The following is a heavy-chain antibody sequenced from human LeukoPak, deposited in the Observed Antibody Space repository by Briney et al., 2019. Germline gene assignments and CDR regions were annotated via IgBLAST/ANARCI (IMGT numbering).Heavy chain of an antibody. CDR1: GFTFGSYA. D-gene: IGHD3-10*01. J-gene: IGHJ4*02. V-gene: IGHV3-30*04. CDR3: VRETGSAWGFDY. CDR2: ISYDGSNK. Sequence: GGSLRLSCAASGFTFGSYAMHWVRQAPGKGLEWVAVISYDGSNKYYADSVKGRFTISRDNSKNTLYLQMNSLRAEDTAVYYCVRETGSAWGFDYWGQGSRVTVSS.